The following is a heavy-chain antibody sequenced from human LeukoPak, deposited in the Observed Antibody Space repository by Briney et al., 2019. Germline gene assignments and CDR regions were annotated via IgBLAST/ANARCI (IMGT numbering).Heavy chain of an antibody. Sequence: PSETLSLTCSVSGASISSGSNYWGWIRQPPGKTLEWIGLIYTSGSTNYNPSLKSRVTISVDTSKNQFSLKLSSVTAADTAVYYCARGIGSYDSSGSIFDYWGQGTLVTVSS. J-gene: IGHJ4*02. CDR1: GASISSGSNY. V-gene: IGHV4-39*07. CDR3: ARGIGSYDSSGSIFDY. D-gene: IGHD3-22*01. CDR2: IYTSGST.